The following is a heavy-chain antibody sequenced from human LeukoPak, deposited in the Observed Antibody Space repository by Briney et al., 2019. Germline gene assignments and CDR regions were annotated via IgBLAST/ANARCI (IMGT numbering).Heavy chain of an antibody. Sequence: ASVKVSCKASGYTFTSYGISWVRQAPGQGLEWMGWISAYNGSTSYAQKFQGRVTMTRDMSTSTVYMELSSLRSEDTAVYYCATSPYFYTVTGTRDYWGQGTLVTVSS. CDR2: ISAYNGST. D-gene: IGHD4-17*01. CDR1: GYTFTSYG. CDR3: ATSPYFYTVTGTRDY. J-gene: IGHJ4*02. V-gene: IGHV1-18*01.